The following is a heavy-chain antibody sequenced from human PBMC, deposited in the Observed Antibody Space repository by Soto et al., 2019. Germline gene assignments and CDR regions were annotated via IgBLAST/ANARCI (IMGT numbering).Heavy chain of an antibody. Sequence: ASVKVSCKVSGYTLTELSMHWVRQAPGKGLEWMGGFDPEDGEAIYAQKLQGRVTMTEDTSTDTAYMELSSLRSEDTAVYYCATDSSAAGTWYWFDPWGPGTLVTVSS. D-gene: IGHD6-13*01. CDR2: FDPEDGEA. CDR1: GYTLTELS. CDR3: ATDSSAAGTWYWFDP. J-gene: IGHJ5*02. V-gene: IGHV1-24*01.